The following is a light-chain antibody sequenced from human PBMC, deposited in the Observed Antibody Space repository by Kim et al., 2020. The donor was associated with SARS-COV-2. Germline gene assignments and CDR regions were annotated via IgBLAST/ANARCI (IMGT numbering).Light chain of an antibody. Sequence: QTATLTCTGNNNNVGNQGAAWLQQHQGHPPKPLSYRNNNRPSGISERLSASRSGNTASLTITGLQPEDEADYYCSAWDSSLSAWVFGGGTQLTVL. CDR2: RNN. J-gene: IGLJ3*02. V-gene: IGLV10-54*01. CDR1: NNNVGNQG. CDR3: SAWDSSLSAWV.